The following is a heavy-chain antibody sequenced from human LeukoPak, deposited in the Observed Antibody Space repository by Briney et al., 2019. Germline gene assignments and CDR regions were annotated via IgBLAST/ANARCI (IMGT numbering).Heavy chain of an antibody. CDR1: GFTVSSNY. CDR2: INSSGST. CDR3: ATANYDSTGYGCDY. D-gene: IGHD3-22*01. V-gene: IGHV3-53*01. J-gene: IGHJ4*02. Sequence: PGGSLRLSCAASGFTVSSNYMGWVRQAPGKGLEWVSVINSSGSTYYADSVKGRFTISRDNTNNTLYLQMNSLRAEDTAVYYCATANYDSTGYGCDYWGQGTLVTVSS.